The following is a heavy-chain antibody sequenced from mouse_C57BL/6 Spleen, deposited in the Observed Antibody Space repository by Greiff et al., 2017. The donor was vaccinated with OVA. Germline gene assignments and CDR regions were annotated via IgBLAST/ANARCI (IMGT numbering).Heavy chain of an antibody. D-gene: IGHD1-1*01. CDR3: TGETTVVADYYAMDY. CDR2: IDPETGGT. V-gene: IGHV1-15*01. J-gene: IGHJ4*01. CDR1: GYTFTDYE. Sequence: VKLMETGAELVRPGASVTLSCKASGYTFTDYEMHWVKQTPVHGLEWIGAIDPETGGTAYNQKFKGKAILTADKSSSTAYMELRSLTSEDSAVYYCTGETTVVADYYAMDYWGQGTSVTVSS.